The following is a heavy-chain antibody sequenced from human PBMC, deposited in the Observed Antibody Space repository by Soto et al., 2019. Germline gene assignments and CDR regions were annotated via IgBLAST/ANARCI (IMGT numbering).Heavy chain of an antibody. Sequence: GGSLRLSCAASGFTFSSYSMNWVRQAPGKGLEWVSAISGSGGSTYYADSVKGRFTISRHNSKNTLYLQMNSLRAEDTAVYYCARGRHTGYGDYGWVYFDYWGQGTLVTVSS. J-gene: IGHJ4*02. V-gene: IGHV3-23*01. D-gene: IGHD4-17*01. CDR2: ISGSGGST. CDR1: GFTFSSYS. CDR3: ARGRHTGYGDYGWVYFDY.